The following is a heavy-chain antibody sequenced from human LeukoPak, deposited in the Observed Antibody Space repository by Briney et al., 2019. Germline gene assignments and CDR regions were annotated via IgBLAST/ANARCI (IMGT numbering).Heavy chain of an antibody. J-gene: IGHJ4*02. Sequence: ASVKVSCKASGYTFTGYYMHWVRQAPGQGLEWMGWINPNSGGTNYAQKFQGWVTMTRDTSISTAYMELSRLRSDDTAVYYCARGPSQSNSYAKPRSTPFDYWGQGTLVTVSS. CDR2: INPNSGGT. V-gene: IGHV1-2*04. CDR3: ARGPSQSNSYAKPRSTPFDY. D-gene: IGHD5-18*01. CDR1: GYTFTGYY.